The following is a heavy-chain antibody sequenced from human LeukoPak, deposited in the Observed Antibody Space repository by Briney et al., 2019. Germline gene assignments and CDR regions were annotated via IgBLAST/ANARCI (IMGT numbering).Heavy chain of an antibody. CDR1: GGSISSYY. J-gene: IGHJ4*02. CDR3: ASYSWSGSRFDY. CDR2: IYYSGST. D-gene: IGHD3-3*01. Sequence: SETLSLTCTVSGGSISSYYWSWIRQPPGKGLEWIGYIYYSGSTNYNHSLKSRVTISVDTSKKQFSLKLSSVTAADTAVYYCASYSWSGSRFDYWGQGTLVTVSS. V-gene: IGHV4-59*01.